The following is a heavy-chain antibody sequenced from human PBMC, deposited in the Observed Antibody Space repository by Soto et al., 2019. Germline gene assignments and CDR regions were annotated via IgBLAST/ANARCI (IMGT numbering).Heavy chain of an antibody. J-gene: IGHJ4*02. V-gene: IGHV4-39*01. CDR3: ARHEDIVVVVAATRFDC. D-gene: IGHD2-15*01. CDR2: IYYSGST. CDR1: GGSISSSSYY. Sequence: SETLSLTCTVSGGSISSSSYYWGWIRQPPGKGLEWIGSIYYSGSTYYNPSLKSRVTISVDTSKNQFSLKLSSVTAADTAVYYCARHEDIVVVVAATRFDCWGQRTLVTVSS.